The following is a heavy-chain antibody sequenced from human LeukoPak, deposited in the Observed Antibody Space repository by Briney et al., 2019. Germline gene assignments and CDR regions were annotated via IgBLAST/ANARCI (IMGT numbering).Heavy chain of an antibody. CDR1: AYTFTGHY. D-gene: IGHD1-26*01. CDR2: INPNSGAT. J-gene: IGHJ4*02. Sequence: ASVTVSCKTSAYTFTGHYMHWVRQAPGQGLEWMGWINPNSGATHYAQNFQGRVTMTRDTSISTAYMDLRRLTPDDTAVYYCAAVIVGSTSFDYWGQGTLVTVSA. V-gene: IGHV1-2*02. CDR3: AAVIVGSTSFDY.